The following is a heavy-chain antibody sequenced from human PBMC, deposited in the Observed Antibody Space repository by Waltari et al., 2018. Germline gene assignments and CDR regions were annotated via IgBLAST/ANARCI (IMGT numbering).Heavy chain of an antibody. V-gene: IGHV4-4*02. CDR2: VHQSGRT. CDR3: ARDRGRGIYLDS. D-gene: IGHD2-15*01. CDR1: GHSMSSTDW. Sequence: QLQMQESGPGLVKPSGTLSLTCAVSGHSMSSTDWWSWVRQSPGKGLEWIGQVHQSGRTNYNPPLASRVTISIDTSINQFSLRVTSATAADTAVYYCARDRGRGIYLDSWGPGTLVTVSP. J-gene: IGHJ4*02.